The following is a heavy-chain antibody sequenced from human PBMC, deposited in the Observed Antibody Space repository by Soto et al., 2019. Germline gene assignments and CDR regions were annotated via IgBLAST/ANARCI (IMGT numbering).Heavy chain of an antibody. V-gene: IGHV4-4*07. CDR2: IYPSGRA. CDR3: ARDYDVNTAVDYWYFDL. D-gene: IGHD5-18*01. J-gene: IGHJ2*01. Sequence: QVQLQESGPRLVTPSETLTLTCSLSGGSITNHYWGWIRQPPGKGLEFIGGIYPSGRAHYNPSLQSRVTMSVDTSKNQFSLKVNSVTAADTAIYYCARDYDVNTAVDYWYFDLWGRDTLVTVSS. CDR1: GGSITNHY.